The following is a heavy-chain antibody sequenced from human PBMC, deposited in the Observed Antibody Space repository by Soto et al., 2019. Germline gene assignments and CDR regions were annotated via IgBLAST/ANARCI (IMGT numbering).Heavy chain of an antibody. D-gene: IGHD5-18*01. CDR1: GGSISSYY. J-gene: IGHJ4*02. V-gene: IGHV4-59*01. Sequence: SETLSLTCTVSGGSISSYYWSWIRQPPGKGLEWIGYIYYSGGTNYNPSLKSRVTISVDTSKNQFSLKLSSVTAADTAVYYCARVEYSYGGFDYWGQGTLVTVSS. CDR3: ARVEYSYGGFDY. CDR2: IYYSGGT.